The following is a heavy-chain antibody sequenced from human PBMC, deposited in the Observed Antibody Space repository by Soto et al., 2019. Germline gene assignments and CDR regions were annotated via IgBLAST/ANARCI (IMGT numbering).Heavy chain of an antibody. J-gene: IGHJ6*02. V-gene: IGHV4-59*01. CDR1: GGSISSYY. CDR2: IYYSGST. Sequence: SETLSLTCAVSGGSISSYYWSWIRQPPGKGLEWIGYIYYSGSTDYNPSLKSRVTISVDTSKNQFSLKLSSVTAADTAVYYCARDGAGIAAAGTYYYYGMDVWGQGTTVTVSS. D-gene: IGHD6-13*01. CDR3: ARDGAGIAAAGTYYYYGMDV.